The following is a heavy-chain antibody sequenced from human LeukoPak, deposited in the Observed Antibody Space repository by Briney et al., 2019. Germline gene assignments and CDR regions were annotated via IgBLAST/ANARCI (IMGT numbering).Heavy chain of an antibody. CDR2: ISYDGSNK. V-gene: IGHV3-30*04. Sequence: PGGSLRLSCAASGFTFSSYTMHWVRQAPGQGLEWVAVISYDGSNKYFADSVKGRFTISRDNSKNTLYLQMNSLRVEDTAVYYCAKQIDPYGSGSLYFDYWGQGTLVTVSS. CDR3: AKQIDPYGSGSLYFDY. J-gene: IGHJ4*02. D-gene: IGHD3-10*01. CDR1: GFTFSSYT.